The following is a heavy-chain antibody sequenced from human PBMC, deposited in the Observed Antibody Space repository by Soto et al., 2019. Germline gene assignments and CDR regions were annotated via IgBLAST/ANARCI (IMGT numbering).Heavy chain of an antibody. V-gene: IGHV3-30*18. CDR2: ILYDGRNK. Sequence: QVQLVESGGGVVQPGRSLRLSCAASGFTFSSYGMHWVRQAPGKGLEWVAVILYDGRNKYYADSVKGRFTISRDNSKNXLYLQMNSLRAEDTAVYYCAKVGYYDSSAYYELDYWGQGTLVTVSS. D-gene: IGHD3-22*01. CDR3: AKVGYYDSSAYYELDY. J-gene: IGHJ4*02. CDR1: GFTFSSYG.